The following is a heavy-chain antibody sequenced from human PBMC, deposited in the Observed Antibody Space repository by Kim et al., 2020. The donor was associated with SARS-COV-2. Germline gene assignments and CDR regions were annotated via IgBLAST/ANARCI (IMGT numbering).Heavy chain of an antibody. J-gene: IGHJ3*02. Sequence: NPSRKSRVTISVDKSKNQFSLKLSSVTAADTAVYYCARGGYSSSLRAFDIWGQGTMVTVSS. D-gene: IGHD6-13*01. V-gene: IGHV4-4*02. CDR3: ARGGYSSSLRAFDI.